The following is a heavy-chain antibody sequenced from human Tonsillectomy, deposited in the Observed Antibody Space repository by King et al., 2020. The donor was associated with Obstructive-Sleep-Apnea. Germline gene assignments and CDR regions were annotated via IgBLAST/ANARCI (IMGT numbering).Heavy chain of an antibody. CDR3: AKGEWSSRSIDY. Sequence: VQLVQSGGGVVQPGTSLRLSCAASGFSFSTRDIHWGRQAPGKGLEGVALISWNEIDKFYADSVKGRFTISSDNSKNTLYLEMNGLRAEDTAAYYCAKGEWSSRSIDYWGQGTLVTVSS. CDR2: ISWNEIDK. V-gene: IGHV3-30*18. CDR1: GFSFSTRD. J-gene: IGHJ4*02. D-gene: IGHD6-13*01.